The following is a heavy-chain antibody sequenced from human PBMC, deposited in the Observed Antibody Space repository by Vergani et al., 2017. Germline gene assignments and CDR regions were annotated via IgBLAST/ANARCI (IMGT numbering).Heavy chain of an antibody. J-gene: IGHJ2*01. CDR1: GGSINPSSSF. V-gene: IGHV4-39*01. CDR3: ARARGDNWYFDL. Sequence: QLQLQESGPGLVKPSETLSLICTVSGGSINPSSSFWGWIRQSPGKGLEWIGSINYVGRTYYIPSLHIRATVFVDTSKNQFSLNLTSVTAAYPAVYYWARARGDNWYFDLWGRGTLVTGSS. D-gene: IGHD3-16*01. CDR2: INYVGRT.